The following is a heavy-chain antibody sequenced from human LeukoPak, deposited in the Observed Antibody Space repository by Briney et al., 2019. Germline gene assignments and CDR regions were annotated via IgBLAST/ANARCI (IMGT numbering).Heavy chain of an antibody. CDR1: RFTFSNYW. CDR2: INSYGSIT. J-gene: IGHJ4*02. Sequence: GSLRLSCAASRFTFSNYWMHWVRQTPGKGLVWVSHINSYGSITDYADSVKGRFTISRDNAKNTLYLQMNSLRAEDTAVYYCVRGNYFDYWGQGTLFTVSS. CDR3: VRGNYFDY. V-gene: IGHV3-74*01.